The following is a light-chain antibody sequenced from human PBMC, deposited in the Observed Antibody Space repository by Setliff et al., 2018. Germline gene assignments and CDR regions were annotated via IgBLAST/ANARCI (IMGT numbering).Light chain of an antibody. J-gene: IGLJ1*01. CDR1: SSNIGSNT. Sequence: VLTQPPSASGTPGQRVTISCSGSSSNIGSNTVNWYQQLPGTAPKLLIYSNNQRPSGVPDRFSGSKSGSSASLAISGLQSEDEADYYCAAWDDSLNGDVFGTGTKV. CDR2: SNN. CDR3: AAWDDSLNGDV. V-gene: IGLV1-44*01.